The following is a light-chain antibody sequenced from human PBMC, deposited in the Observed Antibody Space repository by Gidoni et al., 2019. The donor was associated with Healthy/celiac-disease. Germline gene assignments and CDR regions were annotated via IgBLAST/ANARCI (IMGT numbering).Light chain of an antibody. J-gene: IGKJ3*01. V-gene: IGKV1-33*01. CDR3: QQYDNLPP. CDR2: DAS. CDR1: QDISNY. Sequence: DIQLTQSPSSLSSSVGDRVTITCQASQDISNYLNWYQQKPGKAPKLLIYDASNLEPGVPSRFSGSGSGTDFTFTISSLQPEDIATYYCQQYDNLPPFGPGTKVDIK.